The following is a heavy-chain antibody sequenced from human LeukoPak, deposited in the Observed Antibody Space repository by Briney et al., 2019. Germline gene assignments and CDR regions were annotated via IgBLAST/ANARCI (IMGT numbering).Heavy chain of an antibody. CDR2: IRGSDAGP. Sequence: GGSLRLSCAASGFTFATDTMSWVRQAPGKGLEWVSDIRGSDAGPYYADSVKGRFTISRDNSKNTMYLQMNSLRAEDTAVYYCAKGGGNSNFDYWGQGTLVTVSP. CDR3: AKGGGNSNFDY. CDR1: GFTFATDT. V-gene: IGHV3-23*01. D-gene: IGHD4-23*01. J-gene: IGHJ4*02.